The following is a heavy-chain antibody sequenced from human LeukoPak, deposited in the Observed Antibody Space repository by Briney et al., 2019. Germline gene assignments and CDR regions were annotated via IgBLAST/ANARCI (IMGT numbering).Heavy chain of an antibody. V-gene: IGHV3-7*03. Sequence: GGSLRLSCAASGFPFSSYSMTWVRQAPGKGLEWVANIKPDGTTKFYVDSVKGRYTISRDNALNSLYLQMNSLRAEDTAIYYCARSIPYGTTWYGRSDYWGQGTLVTVSS. CDR1: GFPFSSYS. CDR3: ARSIPYGTTWYGRSDY. J-gene: IGHJ4*02. CDR2: IKPDGTTK. D-gene: IGHD6-13*01.